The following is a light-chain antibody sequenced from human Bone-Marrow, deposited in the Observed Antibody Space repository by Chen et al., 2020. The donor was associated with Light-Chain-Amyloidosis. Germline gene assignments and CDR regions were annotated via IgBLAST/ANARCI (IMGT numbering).Light chain of an antibody. CDR1: QNIDDW. Sequence: DIQMTQSPSTLSASVGDRVTITCRASQNIDDWLAWYQQIPGKAPKVLISRAASLESGVPSRFSGSGFGTDFTLTIDSLQRDDFATYHCQQYYRSPLTFGGGTKVEVK. V-gene: IGKV1-5*03. CDR2: RAA. J-gene: IGKJ4*01. CDR3: QQYYRSPLT.